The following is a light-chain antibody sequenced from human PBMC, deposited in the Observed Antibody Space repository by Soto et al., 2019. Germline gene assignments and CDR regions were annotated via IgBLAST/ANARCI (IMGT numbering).Light chain of an antibody. CDR2: DAS. J-gene: IGKJ1*01. CDR3: QQYNSYST. V-gene: IGKV1-5*01. CDR1: QSISTW. Sequence: DIQMTQSPSTLSASVGDRVTITCRTSQSISTWLAWYQQKPGKAPKLLIYDASSLESGVPSRFSGSGSGTEFTLTICSLQPEDFASYYCQQYNSYSTFGQGTKVEIK.